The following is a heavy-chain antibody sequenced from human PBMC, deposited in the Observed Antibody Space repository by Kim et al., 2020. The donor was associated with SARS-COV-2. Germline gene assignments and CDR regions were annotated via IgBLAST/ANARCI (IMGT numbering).Heavy chain of an antibody. D-gene: IGHD2-2*01. J-gene: IGHJ6*03. CDR1: GFTFSDYY. CDR2: ISSSGSTI. Sequence: GGSLRLSCAASGFTFSDYYMSWIRQAPGKGLEWVSYISSSGSTIYYADSVKGRFTISRDNAKNSLYLQMNSLRAEDTAVYYCARDSSQNIVVVPAAKRIPHYYMDVWGKGTTVTVSS. V-gene: IGHV3-11*01. CDR3: ARDSSQNIVVVPAAKRIPHYYMDV.